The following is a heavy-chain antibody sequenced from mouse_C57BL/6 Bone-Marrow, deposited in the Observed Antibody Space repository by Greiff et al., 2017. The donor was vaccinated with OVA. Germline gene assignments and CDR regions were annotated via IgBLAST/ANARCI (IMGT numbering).Heavy chain of an antibody. D-gene: IGHD3-2*02. V-gene: IGHV1-81*01. CDR3: ATGPFLAY. CDR1: GYTFTSYG. Sequence: QVQLQQSGAELARPGASVKLSCKASGYTFTSYGISWVKQRTGQGLEWIGEIYPRSGNTYYNEKFKGKATLTADKSSSTAYMGLRSLTSEDSAVYFCATGPFLAYRGQETLVTVSA. CDR2: IYPRSGNT. J-gene: IGHJ3*01.